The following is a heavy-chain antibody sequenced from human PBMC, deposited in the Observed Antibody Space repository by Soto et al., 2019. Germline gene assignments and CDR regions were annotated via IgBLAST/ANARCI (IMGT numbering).Heavy chain of an antibody. CDR2: INHSGST. CDR3: ARGRGTTVVTTGTTGGFDL. Sequence: QVQLQQWGAGLLKTSETLSLTCAVYGGSFSGYYWSWIRQPPGKGLEWIGEINHSGSTNYNPSLTSRVTISVDTSKNQFSLKLSSVTAADTAVYYCARGRGTTVVTTGTTGGFDLWGRGTLVTVSS. CDR1: GGSFSGYY. V-gene: IGHV4-34*01. J-gene: IGHJ2*01. D-gene: IGHD4-17*01.